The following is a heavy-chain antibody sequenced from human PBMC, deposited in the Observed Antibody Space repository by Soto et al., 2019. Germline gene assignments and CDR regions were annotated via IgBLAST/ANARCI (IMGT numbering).Heavy chain of an antibody. D-gene: IGHD3-10*01. V-gene: IGHV2-70*01. CDR3: ARILTARGPLGYYYGMDV. J-gene: IGHJ6*02. Sequence: PTLVNPTQTLTLTCTFSGFSLSTSGMCVSWIRQPPGKALEWLALIDWGDDKYYTTSLKTRLTISKDTSKNQVVLTMTNMDPVDTATYYCARILTARGPLGYYYGMDVWGQGTTVTVSS. CDR2: IDWGDDK. CDR1: GFSLSTSGMC.